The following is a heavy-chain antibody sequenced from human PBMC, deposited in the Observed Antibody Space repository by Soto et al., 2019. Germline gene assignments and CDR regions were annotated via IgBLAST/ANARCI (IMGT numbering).Heavy chain of an antibody. V-gene: IGHV4-4*07. Sequence: SETLSLTCSVSGGAINSYWWSWIRQPAGKGLEWIGRVYSSGTTDYNPSLNSRATMSVETSKNQFSLKLTSVTAADTAVNYCARDIGSYAYAEGYWGQGIQVTVSS. CDR1: GGAINSYW. J-gene: IGHJ4*02. CDR2: VYSSGTT. D-gene: IGHD2-2*01. CDR3: ARDIGSYAYAEGY.